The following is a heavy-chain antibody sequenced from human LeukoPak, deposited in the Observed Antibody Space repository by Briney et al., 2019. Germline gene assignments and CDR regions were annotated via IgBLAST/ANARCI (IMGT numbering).Heavy chain of an antibody. J-gene: IGHJ4*02. D-gene: IGHD3-22*01. Sequence: GGSLRLSCAASGFTFSSYSMNWVRQAPGKGLEWVSSISSSSSYIYYADSVKGRFTISRDNAKNSLYLQMNSLRAEETAVYYCARDLRGARLIDSSGYYFPDYWGQGTLVTVSS. CDR2: ISSSSSYI. CDR1: GFTFSSYS. V-gene: IGHV3-21*01. CDR3: ARDLRGARLIDSSGYYFPDY.